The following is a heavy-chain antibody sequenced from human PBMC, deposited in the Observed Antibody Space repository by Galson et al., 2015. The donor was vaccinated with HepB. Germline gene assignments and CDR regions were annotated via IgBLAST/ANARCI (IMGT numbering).Heavy chain of an antibody. J-gene: IGHJ4*02. CDR2: IYPGDSDT. CDR1: GYSFTTYW. V-gene: IGHV5-51*01. Sequence: QSGAEVKKPGESLKVSCKGSGYSFTTYWIGWVRQMPGKGLEWMGIIYPGDSDTKYSPSFQGQVTISADKSITTAYLQWSSLKASDTAMYYCARREFHHEYFDYWGQGTLVTVSS. CDR3: ARREFHHEYFDY.